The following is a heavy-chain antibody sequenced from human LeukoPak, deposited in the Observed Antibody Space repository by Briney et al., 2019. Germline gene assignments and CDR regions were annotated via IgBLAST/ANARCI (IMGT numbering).Heavy chain of an antibody. D-gene: IGHD4-23*01. V-gene: IGHV3-21*01. Sequence: GGSLRLSCAASGFTFSSYSMNWVRQAPGEGLEWVSSISISSSYIYYADSVKGRFTISRDNAKNSLFLQMNSLRAEDTAVYYCARDLRGDYGGNYWGQGTLVTVSS. CDR1: GFTFSSYS. J-gene: IGHJ4*02. CDR2: ISISSSYI. CDR3: ARDLRGDYGGNY.